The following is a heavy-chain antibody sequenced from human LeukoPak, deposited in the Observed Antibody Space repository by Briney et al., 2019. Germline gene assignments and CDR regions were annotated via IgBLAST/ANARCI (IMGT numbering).Heavy chain of an antibody. CDR1: GFTFSSYS. CDR3: AKDISGSYWDDGDAFDI. CDR2: ISSSSSYI. J-gene: IGHJ3*02. V-gene: IGHV3-21*04. D-gene: IGHD1-26*01. Sequence: PGGSLRLSCAASGFTFSSYSMNWVRQAPGKGLEWVSSISSSSSYIYYADSVKGRFTISRDNSKNSLYLQMNSLRAEDTALYYCAKDISGSYWDDGDAFDIWGQGTMVTVSS.